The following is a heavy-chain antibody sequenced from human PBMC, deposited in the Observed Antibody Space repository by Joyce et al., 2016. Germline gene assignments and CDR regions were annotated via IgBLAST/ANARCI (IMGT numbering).Heavy chain of an antibody. V-gene: IGHV3-43*01. J-gene: IGHJ4*02. CDR3: AKAARIGKLSLPDS. D-gene: IGHD3-10*01. Sequence: EVQLVESGGVVVQPGGSLTLSCAASGFIFDDYTMHWVRQPPGKGLELVTLITWNGDDKYYAASLEGRFTISRDNTKYSLSLQMNNLRTEDSAFYYCAKAARIGKLSLPDSWGQGTLVTVSS. CDR1: GFIFDDYT. CDR2: ITWNGDDK.